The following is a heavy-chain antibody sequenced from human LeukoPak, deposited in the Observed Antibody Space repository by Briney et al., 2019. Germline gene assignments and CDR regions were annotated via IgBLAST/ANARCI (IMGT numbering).Heavy chain of an antibody. CDR1: GFTFDDYA. CDR3: AKDMARIVGATSYYYGMDV. V-gene: IGHV3-9*01. J-gene: IGHJ6*02. Sequence: GGSLRLSCAASGFTFDDYAMHWVRQAPGKGLEWVSGISWNSGSIGYAASVKGRFTISRDNAKNSLYLQMNSLRAEDTALYYCAKDMARIVGATSYYYGMDVWGQGTTVTVSS. D-gene: IGHD1-26*01. CDR2: ISWNSGSI.